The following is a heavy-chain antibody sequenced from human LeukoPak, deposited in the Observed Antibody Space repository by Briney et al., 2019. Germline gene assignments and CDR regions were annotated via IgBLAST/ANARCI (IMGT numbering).Heavy chain of an antibody. V-gene: IGHV3-23*01. CDR3: AKGGLVHRFDP. Sequence: GGSLRLSCAASGFTFSNYAMSWVRQAPGKGLEWVSSISGGGGSTYYADSVKGRFTISRDKSKNTLYLQMNSLRAEDTAVYYCAKGGLVHRFDPWGQGTLVTVSS. CDR2: ISGGGGST. CDR1: GFTFSNYA. J-gene: IGHJ5*02.